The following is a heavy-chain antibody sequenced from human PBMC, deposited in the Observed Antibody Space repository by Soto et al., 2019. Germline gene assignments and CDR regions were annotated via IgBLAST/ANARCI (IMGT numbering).Heavy chain of an antibody. Sequence: GESLKISCKGSGYSFTDNWISWVRQMAGKGLEWMGKIDPNDAYTNYSPSFQGHVTISVDKSANTAYLQWSSLKASDTAMYYCASVSNPYYYYGMDVWGQGTTVTVSS. CDR1: GYSFTDNW. J-gene: IGHJ6*02. D-gene: IGHD4-4*01. CDR3: ASVSNPYYYYGMDV. CDR2: IDPNDAYT. V-gene: IGHV5-10-1*01.